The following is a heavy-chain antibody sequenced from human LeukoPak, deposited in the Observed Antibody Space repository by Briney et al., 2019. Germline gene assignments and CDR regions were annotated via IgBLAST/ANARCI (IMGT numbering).Heavy chain of an antibody. CDR1: GGSFSGYY. V-gene: IGHV4-34*01. D-gene: IGHD3-10*01. J-gene: IGHJ4*02. CDR2: INHSGST. Sequence: PSETLSLTCAVYGGSFSGYYWSWIRQPPGKGLEWIGEINHSGSTNYNPSLKSRVTISVDMSKNQFSLKLSSVTAADTAVYYCARGNNRFLDYWGQGTLVTVSS. CDR3: ARGNNRFLDY.